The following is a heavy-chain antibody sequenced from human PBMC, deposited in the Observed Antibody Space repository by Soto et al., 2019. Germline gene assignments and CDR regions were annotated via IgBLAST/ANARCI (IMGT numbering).Heavy chain of an antibody. Sequence: QVQLVQSGAAVKKPGASVKVSCKASGYTFTDYYVHWVRQAPGQGLEWMGWINPNSGGTKSAQKFQGRVTMTRDTSISTAYMELSRLRSDDTAVYYCARRKGDYYDSSGYHYYFDYWGQGTLVTVSP. CDR3: ARRKGDYYDSSGYHYYFDY. CDR1: GYTFTDYY. J-gene: IGHJ4*02. CDR2: INPNSGGT. D-gene: IGHD3-22*01. V-gene: IGHV1-2*02.